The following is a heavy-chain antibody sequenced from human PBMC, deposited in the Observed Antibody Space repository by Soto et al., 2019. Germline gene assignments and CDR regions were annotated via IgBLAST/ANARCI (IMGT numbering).Heavy chain of an antibody. Sequence: QVQLVESGGGVVQPGRSLRLSCAASGFTFSSYAMHWVRQAPGKGLEWVAVISYDGSNKYYADSVKGRFTISRDNSKNTLYLQMNSLRAEDTAVYYCEKFSTVTREVPFDFWGQGTLVTVSS. D-gene: IGHD4-17*01. V-gene: IGHV3-30-3*02. J-gene: IGHJ4*02. CDR3: EKFSTVTREVPFDF. CDR2: ISYDGSNK. CDR1: GFTFSSYA.